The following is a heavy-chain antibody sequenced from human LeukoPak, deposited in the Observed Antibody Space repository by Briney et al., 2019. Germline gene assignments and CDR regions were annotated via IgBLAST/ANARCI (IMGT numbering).Heavy chain of an antibody. V-gene: IGHV3-23*01. CDR1: GFTFSSYA. J-gene: IGHJ4*02. CDR3: AKDSSHYYYDSSGYSLDY. CDR2: ISGSGGST. D-gene: IGHD3-22*01. Sequence: GGSLRLSCAASGFTFSSYAMSWVRQAPGKGLEWVSAISGSGGSTYYADSVKGRFTISRDNSKNTLYLQMNSLRAEDTAVYYCAKDSSHYYYDSSGYSLDYWGQGTLVTVSS.